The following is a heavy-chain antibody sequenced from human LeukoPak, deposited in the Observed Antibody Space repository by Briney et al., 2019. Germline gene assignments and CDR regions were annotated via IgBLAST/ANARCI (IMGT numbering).Heavy chain of an antibody. J-gene: IGHJ4*02. Sequence: ETLSLTCTVSGCSISSYYWTWLRQPPGKGLEWIGYIYYSGSTNYNPSLKSRVTISVDTSKNQFSLKLSSLTAADTGVYYCARRRAVPGFYYFDYWGQGTLVTVSS. CDR2: IYYSGST. CDR1: GCSISSYY. CDR3: ARRRAVPGFYYFDY. V-gene: IGHV4-59*08. D-gene: IGHD6-19*01.